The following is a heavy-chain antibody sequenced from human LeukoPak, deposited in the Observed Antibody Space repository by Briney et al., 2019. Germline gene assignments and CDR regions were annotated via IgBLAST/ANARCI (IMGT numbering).Heavy chain of an antibody. CDR2: IYYSGST. V-gene: IGHV4-39*07. J-gene: IGHJ4*02. D-gene: IGHD6-19*01. Sequence: SETLSLTCTVSGGSISSSSFYWGWIRQPPGKGLEWIGSIYYSGSTYYNPSLKSRVTISVDTSKNQFSLKLSSVTAADTAVYYCARDMDSSGWDFDYWGQGTLVTVSS. CDR1: GGSISSSSFY. CDR3: ARDMDSSGWDFDY.